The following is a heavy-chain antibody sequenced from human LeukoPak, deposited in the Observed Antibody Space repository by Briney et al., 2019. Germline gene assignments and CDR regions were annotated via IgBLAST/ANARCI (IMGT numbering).Heavy chain of an antibody. J-gene: IGHJ4*02. CDR3: ARVQQTGIALDY. CDR2: ISSSSSYI. Sequence: SGGSLRLSCAASGFTFSSYSMNWVRQAPGKGLEWVSSISSSSSYIYYADSVKGRFTISRDNAKNSLYLQMNSLRAEDTAVYYCARVQQTGIALDYWGQGTLVTVSS. CDR1: GFTFSSYS. V-gene: IGHV3-21*01. D-gene: IGHD6-13*01.